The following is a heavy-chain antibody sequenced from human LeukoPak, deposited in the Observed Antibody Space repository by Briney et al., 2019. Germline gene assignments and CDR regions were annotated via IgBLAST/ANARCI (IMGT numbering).Heavy chain of an antibody. V-gene: IGHV1-2*02. CDR1: GYTFTSYG. J-gene: IGHJ3*02. CDR3: ARWDIAAAAGLDAFDI. D-gene: IGHD6-13*01. CDR2: INPNSGGT. Sequence: ASVKVSCKASGYTFTSYGISWVRQAPGQGLEWMGWINPNSGGTNYAQKFQGRVTMTRDTSISTAYMELSRLRSDDTAVYYCARWDIAAAAGLDAFDIWGQGTMVTVSS.